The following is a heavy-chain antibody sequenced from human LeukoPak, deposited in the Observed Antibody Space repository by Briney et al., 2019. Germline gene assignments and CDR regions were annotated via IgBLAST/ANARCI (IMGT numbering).Heavy chain of an antibody. Sequence: GGSLRLSCAASGFTLTNYAMHWVRQPAGEGLELVSALGTAGDTFYPGSVKGRFTISRDNAKKSLFLQMNSLRVEDTAIYYCARQSTPHGNFDYWGQGTLVTVSS. D-gene: IGHD5-24*01. V-gene: IGHV3-13*01. J-gene: IGHJ4*02. CDR2: LGTAGDT. CDR3: ARQSTPHGNFDY. CDR1: GFTLTNYA.